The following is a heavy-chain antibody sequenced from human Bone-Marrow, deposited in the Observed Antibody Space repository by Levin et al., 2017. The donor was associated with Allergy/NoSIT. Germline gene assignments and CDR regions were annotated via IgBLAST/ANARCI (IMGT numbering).Heavy chain of an antibody. CDR3: ARHVGTRDGYNLIDY. D-gene: IGHD5-24*01. CDR2: IYPGDSDT. CDR1: GYSFTSYW. V-gene: IGHV5-51*01. Sequence: GESLKISCKGSGYSFTSYWIGWVRQMPGKGLEWMGIIYPGDSDTRYSPSFQGQVTISADKSISTAYLQWSSLKASDTAMYYCARHVGTRDGYNLIDYWGQGTLVTVSS. J-gene: IGHJ4*02.